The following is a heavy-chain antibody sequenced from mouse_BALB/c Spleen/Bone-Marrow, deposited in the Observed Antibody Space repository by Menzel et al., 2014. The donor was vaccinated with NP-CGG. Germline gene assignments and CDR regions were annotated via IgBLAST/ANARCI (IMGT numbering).Heavy chain of an antibody. V-gene: IGHV5-6-4*01. CDR1: GFTFSSYT. CDR2: ISSGGSYT. J-gene: IGHJ4*01. Sequence: EVKLMESGGGLVKPGGSLKLSCAASGFTFSSYTMSWVRQTPEKRLEWVATISSGGSYTYYPDSVKGRFTISRDNAKNTLYLQMSSLKSEDTAMYYFTRDAMDYWGQGTSVTVSS. CDR3: TRDAMDY.